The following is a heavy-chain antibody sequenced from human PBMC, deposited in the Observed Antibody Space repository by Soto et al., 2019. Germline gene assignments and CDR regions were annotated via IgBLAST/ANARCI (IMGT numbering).Heavy chain of an antibody. CDR2: ILSNDEK. Sequence: QVTLKESGPVLVKPTETLTLTCTVSGFSLSNARMGVSWIRQPPGKALEWLAHILSNDEKSYSTSLKSRLTISKDTAKRQVVLTMTNMDPVDKATYYCARIRRTIFGVVKWSGGLFDPWGQGTLVTVSS. J-gene: IGHJ5*02. D-gene: IGHD3-3*01. CDR1: GFSLSNARMG. V-gene: IGHV2-26*01. CDR3: ARIRRTIFGVVKWSGGLFDP.